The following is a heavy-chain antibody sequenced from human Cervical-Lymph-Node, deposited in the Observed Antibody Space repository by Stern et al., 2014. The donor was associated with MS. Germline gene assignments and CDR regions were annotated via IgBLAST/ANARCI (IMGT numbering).Heavy chain of an antibody. J-gene: IGHJ4*02. Sequence: QVQLMQSGAEVKKPGASVKVSCKASGYTFTSYAMHWVRQAPGQRLEWMGWINAGNGNTKYSQKFQGRVTITRDTSASTAYMELSSLRSEDTAVYYCARDYGQTTFDYLGQGPLVPFSS. V-gene: IGHV1-3*01. CDR1: GYTFTSYA. CDR3: ARDYGQTTFDY. CDR2: INAGNGNT. D-gene: IGHD1-14*01.